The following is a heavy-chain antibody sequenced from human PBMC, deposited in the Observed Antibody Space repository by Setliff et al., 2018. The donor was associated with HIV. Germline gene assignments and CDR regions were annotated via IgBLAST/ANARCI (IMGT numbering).Heavy chain of an antibody. J-gene: IGHJ4*02. CDR2: VDPEDGTV. D-gene: IGHD5-18*01. CDR1: GYAFSDYY. CDR3: ATLTVDTAIRVPY. V-gene: IGHV1-69-2*01. Sequence: GASVKVSCKASGYAFSDYYLHWVRQAPGKGLEWVGRVDPEDGTVIIAGKFQGRVTITADTSTDTAYMELSSLRSEDTAVYYCATLTVDTAIRVPYWGQGTLVTVSS.